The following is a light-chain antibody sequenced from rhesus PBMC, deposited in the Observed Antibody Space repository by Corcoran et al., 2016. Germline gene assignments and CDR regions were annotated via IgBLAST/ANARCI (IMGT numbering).Light chain of an antibody. V-gene: IGKV1-74*01. Sequence: DIQMTQSPSSLSPSVGDRITITCRASENVNNYLSWYQQNPGNAPKLLIDKTSTLQSGVPTRVSGSASGTDYTFTISSLQPEDVATYYCQHGYGPPFTFGPGTKLDIK. CDR3: QHGYGPPFT. J-gene: IGKJ3*01. CDR2: KTS. CDR1: ENVNNY.